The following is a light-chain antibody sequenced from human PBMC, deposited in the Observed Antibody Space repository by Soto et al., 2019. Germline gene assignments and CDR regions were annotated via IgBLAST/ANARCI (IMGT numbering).Light chain of an antibody. CDR2: AAS. V-gene: IGKV1-39*01. CDR1: LSLSSY. J-gene: IGKJ1*01. Sequence: DIQMTQSPSSLSASVGDRVTITCRARLSLSSYLNWYQQKPGNAPKLLIYAASSLQSGVPSRFSGSGSGTDFTLTISRLQPEEVATYYCQQSYSTPRTFGQGTKGEIK. CDR3: QQSYSTPRT.